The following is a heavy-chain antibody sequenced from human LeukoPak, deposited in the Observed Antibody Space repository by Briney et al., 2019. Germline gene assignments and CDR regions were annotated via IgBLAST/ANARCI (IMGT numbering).Heavy chain of an antibody. V-gene: IGHV1-69*01. CDR3: ARAPRWELPFDY. CDR1: GGTFSSCA. J-gene: IGHJ4*02. Sequence: SVKVSCKASGGTFSSCAISWVRQAPGQGLEWMGGIIPIFGTANYAQKFQGRVTVTADESTSTAYMELSSLRSEDTAVYYCARAPRWELPFDYWGQGTLVTVSS. D-gene: IGHD2-15*01. CDR2: IIPIFGTA.